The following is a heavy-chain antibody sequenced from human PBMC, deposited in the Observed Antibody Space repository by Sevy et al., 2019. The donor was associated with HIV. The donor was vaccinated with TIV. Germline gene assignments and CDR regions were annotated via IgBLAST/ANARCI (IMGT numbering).Heavy chain of an antibody. D-gene: IGHD3-22*01. Sequence: GGSLRLSCAASGFTFSSYAMNWVRQAPGKGLEWASTIYGSGGVTYYADSVKGRLTISRDNSKNTLFLQMNSLRAEDTAVYYCAGGRYDSSGSFDAFDIWGQGTMVTVSS. V-gene: IGHV3-23*01. CDR1: GFTFSSYA. CDR2: IYGSGGVT. CDR3: AGGRYDSSGSFDAFDI. J-gene: IGHJ3*02.